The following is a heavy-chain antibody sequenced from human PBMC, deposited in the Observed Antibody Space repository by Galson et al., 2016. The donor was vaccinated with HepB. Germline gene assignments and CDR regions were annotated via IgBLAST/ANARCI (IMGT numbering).Heavy chain of an antibody. CDR2: ISDSAGST. CDR3: AKGTTLQVHFGYFDH. D-gene: IGHD1/OR15-1a*01. J-gene: IGHJ4*02. CDR1: GFIFSNYA. Sequence: SLRLSCAASGFIFSNYAMSWVRKAPGKGLEWVSGISDSAGSTYFADSVKGRFTISRDNSKNTLYLQMNSLRVEDTAVYYCAKGTTLQVHFGYFDHWGQGTLVTVSS. V-gene: IGHV3-23*01.